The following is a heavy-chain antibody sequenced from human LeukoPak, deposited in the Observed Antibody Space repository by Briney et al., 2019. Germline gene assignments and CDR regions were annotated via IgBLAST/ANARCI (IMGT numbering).Heavy chain of an antibody. Sequence: SETLSLTCTVSGASISGYYWNWIRQPPGKGLEWIGYMYYSGSTNYNPSLKSRVTMSGDTSKNELSLKLSSVTATDTAVYYCARMNGDYGFRNYFYYGLDVWGQGTTVTVSS. V-gene: IGHV4-59*08. CDR3: ARMNGDYGFRNYFYYGLDV. CDR1: GASISGYY. J-gene: IGHJ6*02. D-gene: IGHD4-17*01. CDR2: MYYSGST.